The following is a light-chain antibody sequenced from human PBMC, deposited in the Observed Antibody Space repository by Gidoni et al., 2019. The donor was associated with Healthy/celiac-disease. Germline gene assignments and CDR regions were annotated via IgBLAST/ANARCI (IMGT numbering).Light chain of an antibody. Sequence: QSVLTQPPSASGTPGQGVTIPCSGSSSNIGSNYVYWYQQLPGTAPKLLIYRNNQRPSGVPDRFSGAKSGTSASLAIRGLRSEDEADYYWAAWDDSLSGWVFGGGTKLTVL. CDR2: RNN. J-gene: IGLJ3*02. CDR3: AAWDDSLSGWV. CDR1: SSNIGSNY. V-gene: IGLV1-47*01.